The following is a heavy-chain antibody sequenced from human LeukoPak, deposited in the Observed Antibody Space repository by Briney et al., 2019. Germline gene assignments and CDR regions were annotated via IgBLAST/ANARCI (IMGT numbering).Heavy chain of an antibody. CDR2: IIPIFGTA. V-gene: IGHV1-69*13. CDR3: ATRDGSGSYYNDGEFDY. Sequence: GASVKVSCKASGGTFSSYAISWVRQAPGQGLEWMGGIIPIFGTANYAQKFQGRVTITADESTSTAYMELSSQRSEDTAVYYCATRDGSGSYYNDGEFDYWGQGTLVTVSS. D-gene: IGHD3-10*01. CDR1: GGTFSSYA. J-gene: IGHJ4*02.